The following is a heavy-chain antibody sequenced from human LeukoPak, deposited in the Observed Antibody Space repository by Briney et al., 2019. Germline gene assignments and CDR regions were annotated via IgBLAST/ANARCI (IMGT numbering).Heavy chain of an antibody. CDR1: GFTFSSYE. D-gene: IGHD3-10*02. J-gene: IGHJ6*04. V-gene: IGHV3-48*03. CDR3: AELGITMIGGV. CDR2: ISSSGSTI. Sequence: GGSLRLSCAASGFTFSSYEMNWVRQAPGKVLEWVSYISSSGSTIYYADAVKGRFTISRDNAKNSLYLQMNSLRAEDTAVYYCAELGITMIGGVWGKGTTVTISS.